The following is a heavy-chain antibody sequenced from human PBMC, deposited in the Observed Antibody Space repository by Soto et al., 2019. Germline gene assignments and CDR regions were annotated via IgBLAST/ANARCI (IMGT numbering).Heavy chain of an antibody. Sequence: AVNVSFKASGGTFSSYAISWVRQAPGQGLEWMGGIIPIFGTANYAQKFQGRVTITADESTSTAYMELSSLRSEDTAVYYCASVVVPAAAGGWFDPWGQGTLVTVSS. J-gene: IGHJ5*02. V-gene: IGHV1-69*13. D-gene: IGHD2-2*01. CDR2: IIPIFGTA. CDR3: ASVVVPAAAGGWFDP. CDR1: GGTFSSYA.